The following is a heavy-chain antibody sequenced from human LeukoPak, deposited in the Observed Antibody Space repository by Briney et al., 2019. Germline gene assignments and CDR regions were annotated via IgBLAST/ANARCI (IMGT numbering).Heavy chain of an antibody. D-gene: IGHD3-10*01. V-gene: IGHV3-21*01. J-gene: IGHJ3*02. CDR3: ARYYYGSGSLPDAFDI. Sequence: GGSLRLSCAASGFTFSSYSMNWVRQAPEKGLEWVSSISSSSSYIYYADSVKGRFTTSRDNAKNSLYLQMNSLRAEDTVVYYCARYYYGSGSLPDAFDIWGQGTMVTVSS. CDR1: GFTFSSYS. CDR2: ISSSSSYI.